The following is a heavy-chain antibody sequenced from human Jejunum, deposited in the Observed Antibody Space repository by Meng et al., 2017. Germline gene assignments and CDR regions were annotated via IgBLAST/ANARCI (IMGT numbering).Heavy chain of an antibody. Sequence: QVQLQESGPGLVKPSQTLSLTCTVSGGSINTGDYYWSWIRQPPGKGLEWIAYIYYSGSSYSKSSLRSRVIISMDKSKKEFSLRLASVTAADTALYYCVRGRDPMVVGELDPWGQGTLVTVSS. V-gene: IGHV4-30-4*01. D-gene: IGHD2-15*01. CDR1: GGSINTGDYY. CDR3: VRGRDPMVVGELDP. CDR2: IYYSGSS. J-gene: IGHJ5*02.